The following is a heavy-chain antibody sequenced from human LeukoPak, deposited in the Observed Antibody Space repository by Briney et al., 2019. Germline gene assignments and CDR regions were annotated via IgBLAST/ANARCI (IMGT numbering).Heavy chain of an antibody. J-gene: IGHJ4*02. CDR3: ARDRGYSSSWYPVFDY. CDR1: GYTFTSYG. CDR2: IIPIFGTA. Sequence: ASVKVSCKASGYTFTSYGISWVRQAPGQGLEWMGGIIPIFGTANYAQKFQGRVTITADESTSTAYMELSSLRSEDTAVYYCARDRGYSSSWYPVFDYWGQGTLVTVSS. D-gene: IGHD6-13*01. V-gene: IGHV1-69*13.